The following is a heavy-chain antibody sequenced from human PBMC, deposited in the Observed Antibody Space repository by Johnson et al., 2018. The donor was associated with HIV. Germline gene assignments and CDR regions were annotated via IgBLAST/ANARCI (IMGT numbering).Heavy chain of an antibody. D-gene: IGHD3-10*01. Sequence: HVQLVESGGGVVQPGRSLRLSCAASGFTFSSYGMHWVRQAPGKGLEWVAVISYDGSNKYYADSVKGRFTISRDNSKNTLYLQMNSLRAEDTAVYYCAAYGSGDGEAFDIWGQGTMVTVSS. CDR2: ISYDGSNK. V-gene: IGHV3-30*03. CDR3: AAYGSGDGEAFDI. CDR1: GFTFSSYG. J-gene: IGHJ3*02.